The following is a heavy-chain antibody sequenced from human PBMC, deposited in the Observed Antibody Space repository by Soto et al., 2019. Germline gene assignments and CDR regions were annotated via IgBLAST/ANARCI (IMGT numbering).Heavy chain of an antibody. D-gene: IGHD2-21*02. CDR2: IYWDDDK. V-gene: IGHV2-5*02. Sequence: QITLKESGPTLVKPTRTLTLTCTLSGFSLSTSGVGVGWIRQPPGKALEWLALIYWDDDKRYSPSLRSRLTINKDTSKNQVVLTMTNMDPVDTATYYCIQSRCGGDCLQSYASHYYYGMDVWGQGTTVTVSS. CDR1: GFSLSTSGVG. J-gene: IGHJ6*02. CDR3: IQSRCGGDCLQSYASHYYYGMDV.